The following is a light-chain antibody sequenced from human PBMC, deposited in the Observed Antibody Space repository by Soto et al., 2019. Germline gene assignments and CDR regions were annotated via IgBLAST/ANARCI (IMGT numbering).Light chain of an antibody. Sequence: EIVLTQSPGTLSLSPGERATLSCRASQSVSSSYLAWYQQKPGQAPRLLIYGASSRATGIPDRFSGSGSGTDFPLTISRLEPEDLAVYYCQQYGSPRTFGQGTKVEIK. CDR1: QSVSSSY. CDR2: GAS. J-gene: IGKJ1*01. CDR3: QQYGSPRT. V-gene: IGKV3-20*01.